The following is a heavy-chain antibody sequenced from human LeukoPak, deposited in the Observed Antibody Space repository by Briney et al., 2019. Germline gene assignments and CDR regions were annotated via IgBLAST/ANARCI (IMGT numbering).Heavy chain of an antibody. D-gene: IGHD1-26*01. J-gene: IGHJ4*02. Sequence: GESLKISCRGSGYGFTSYWFGWVRRMPGKGRGWWGIIYPGDSDTRYSPSFQGQVTISADKSISTAYLQWSSLKASDTAMYYCARRDGGTNGGHWDYWGQGTLVTVSS. CDR3: ARRDGGTNGGHWDY. CDR2: IYPGDSDT. V-gene: IGHV5-51*01. CDR1: GYGFTSYW.